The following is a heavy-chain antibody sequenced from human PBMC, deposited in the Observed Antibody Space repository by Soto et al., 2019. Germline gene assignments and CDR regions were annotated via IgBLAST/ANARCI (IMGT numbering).Heavy chain of an antibody. CDR3: AREYEDLTSNFDY. V-gene: IGHV3-21*06. D-gene: IGHD3-3*01. CDR2: ISSTTNYI. Sequence: XGSLRLSCAASGFTFTRYSMNWVRQAPGKGLEWVSSISSTTNYIYYGDSMKGRFTISRDNAKNSLYLEMNSLRAADTAVYYCAREYEDLTSNFDYWGQGTLVTVSS. J-gene: IGHJ4*02. CDR1: GFTFTRYS.